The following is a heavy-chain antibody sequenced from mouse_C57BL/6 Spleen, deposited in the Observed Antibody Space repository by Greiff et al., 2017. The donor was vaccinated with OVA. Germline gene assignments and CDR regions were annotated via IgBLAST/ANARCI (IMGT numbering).Heavy chain of an antibody. V-gene: IGHV1-81*01. CDR3: AISDLLGYAMDY. D-gene: IGHD2-1*01. Sequence: QVQLQQSGAELARPGASVKLSCKASGYTFTSYGISWVKQRTGQGLEWIGEIYPRSGNTYYNEKLKGKATLTADKSSSTAYMELRSLTSEDSAVYFCAISDLLGYAMDYWGQGTSVTVSS. CDR1: GYTFTSYG. CDR2: IYPRSGNT. J-gene: IGHJ4*01.